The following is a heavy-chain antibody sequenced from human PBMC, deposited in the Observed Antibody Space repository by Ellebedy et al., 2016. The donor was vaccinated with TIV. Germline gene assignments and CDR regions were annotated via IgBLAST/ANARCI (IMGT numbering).Heavy chain of an antibody. CDR3: VREAAGDRSAWLYWYFDV. J-gene: IGHJ2*01. Sequence: GGSLRLSXEVTGLFLNNCSMSWVRRTPGKGLEWVSSFGISDAFIFYAESVRGRFTISRDNAQNSLHLELTSLSVEDTALYHCVREAAGDRSAWLYWYFDVWGRGAQVTVSS. D-gene: IGHD3-22*01. CDR1: GLFLNNCS. CDR2: FGISDAFI. V-gene: IGHV3-21*04.